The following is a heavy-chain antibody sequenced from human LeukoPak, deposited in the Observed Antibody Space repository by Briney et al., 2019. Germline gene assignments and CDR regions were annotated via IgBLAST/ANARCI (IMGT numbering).Heavy chain of an antibody. D-gene: IGHD3-22*01. Sequence: PSQTLSLTCTVSGGSISSGGYDWSWVRQHPGKGLEWIGYIYYSGSTYYNPSLKSRLTISVDTSKNQFSLKLSSVTAADTAVYYCARLSNYYDSSGYYWYYYYYGMDVWGQGTTVTVSS. CDR2: IYYSGST. J-gene: IGHJ6*02. CDR3: ARLSNYYDSSGYYWYYYYYGMDV. CDR1: GGSISSGGYD. V-gene: IGHV4-31*03.